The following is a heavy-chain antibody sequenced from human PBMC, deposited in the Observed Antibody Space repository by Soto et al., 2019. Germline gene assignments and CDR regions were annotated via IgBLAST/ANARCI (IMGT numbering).Heavy chain of an antibody. CDR3: ARGSGDIVVVVAAVFAFDI. Sequence: QVQLQQWGAGLLKPSETLSLTCAVYGGSFSGYYWSWIRQPPGKGLEWSGEINHSGSTNYNPSLKSRVTKSVDTSKNQFSLKLSSVTAADTAVYYCARGSGDIVVVVAAVFAFDIWGQGTMVTVSS. V-gene: IGHV4-34*01. D-gene: IGHD2-15*01. CDR2: INHSGST. CDR1: GGSFSGYY. J-gene: IGHJ3*02.